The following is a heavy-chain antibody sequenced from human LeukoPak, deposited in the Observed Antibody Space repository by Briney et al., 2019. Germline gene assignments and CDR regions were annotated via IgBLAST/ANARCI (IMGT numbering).Heavy chain of an antibody. CDR2: IYYSGST. Sequence: SETLSLTCTVSGGSISSYYWSWIRQPPGKGLEWIGYIYYSGSTNYNPSLKSRVTISVDTSKNQFSLKLSSVTAADTAVYYCARLGIRELYYDSWRAPDAFDIWGQGTMVTVSS. CDR1: GGSISSYY. J-gene: IGHJ3*02. V-gene: IGHV4-59*08. D-gene: IGHD3-3*01. CDR3: ARLGIRELYYDSWRAPDAFDI.